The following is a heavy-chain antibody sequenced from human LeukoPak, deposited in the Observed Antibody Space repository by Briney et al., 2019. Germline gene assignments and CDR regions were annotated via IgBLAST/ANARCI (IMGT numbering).Heavy chain of an antibody. V-gene: IGHV3-23*01. D-gene: IGHD2-21*01. J-gene: IGHJ4*02. Sequence: GGSLRLSCAASRFTFSTYVMTWVRQAPGKGLEWLSSISGSGGDTDYADSVKGRFTISRDNSKNTLYLQMNSLRAEDTAVYYCARRSLWTYYFDYWGQGTLVTVSS. CDR1: RFTFSTYV. CDR2: ISGSGGDT. CDR3: ARRSLWTYYFDY.